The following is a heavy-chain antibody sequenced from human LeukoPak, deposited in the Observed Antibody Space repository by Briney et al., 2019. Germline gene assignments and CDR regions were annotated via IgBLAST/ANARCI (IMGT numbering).Heavy chain of an antibody. V-gene: IGHV3-23*01. CDR1: GFTFSSYA. CDR3: AEVRSFMVRGVRHFEY. CDR2: ISGSGGST. Sequence: PGGSLRLSCAASGFTFSSYAMSWVRQAPGKGLEWVSAISGSGGSTYYADSVKGRFTISRDNSKKTLYLQMNSLRAEDTVVYCWAEVRSFMVRGVRHFEYWGQGTLVTVCS. D-gene: IGHD3-10*01. J-gene: IGHJ4*02.